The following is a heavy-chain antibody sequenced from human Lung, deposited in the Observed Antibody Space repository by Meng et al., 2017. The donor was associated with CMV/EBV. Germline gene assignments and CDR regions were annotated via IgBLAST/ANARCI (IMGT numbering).Heavy chain of an antibody. V-gene: IGHV1-8*01. CDR2: MNPNGGNT. Sequence: ASVXVSXKASGYTFSYYDIIWVRQASGQGLEWVGWMNPNGGNTAYAQKFQGRVTMTRDTSTSIAYMELSSLRSGDTAVYYCARGQVQCSTINCHDYRFSGMDVWXQGTTVTVSS. CDR1: GYTFSYYD. J-gene: IGHJ6*02. D-gene: IGHD2/OR15-2a*01. CDR3: ARGQVQCSTINCHDYRFSGMDV.